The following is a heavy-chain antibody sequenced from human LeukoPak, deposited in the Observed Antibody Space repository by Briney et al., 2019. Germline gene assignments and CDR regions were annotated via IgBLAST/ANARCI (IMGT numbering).Heavy chain of an antibody. J-gene: IGHJ6*03. CDR1: GGSISSYY. Sequence: SETLSLTYTVSGGSISSYYWSWIRQPPGKGLEWIGYIYTSGSTNYNPSLKSRVTISVDTSKNQFSLKLSSVTAADTAVYYCAARDYYYYMDVWGKGTTVTVSS. D-gene: IGHD3-10*01. CDR3: AARDYYYYMDV. CDR2: IYTSGST. V-gene: IGHV4-4*09.